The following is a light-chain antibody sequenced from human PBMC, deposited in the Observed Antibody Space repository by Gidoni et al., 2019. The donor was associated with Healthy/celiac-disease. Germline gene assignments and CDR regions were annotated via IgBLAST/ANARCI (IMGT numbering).Light chain of an antibody. Sequence: EMVLTQSPAFQSVTPTENVTITCRASQSIGSSLHWYQQKPDQSPKLLIKYASQSISVVPSRFSGSGSGTYFTLTINSLEAADAATYYCHPSSSLPGTFGQGTQVEIK. CDR2: YAS. CDR3: HPSSSLPGT. V-gene: IGKV6-21*02. J-gene: IGKJ1*01. CDR1: QSIGSS.